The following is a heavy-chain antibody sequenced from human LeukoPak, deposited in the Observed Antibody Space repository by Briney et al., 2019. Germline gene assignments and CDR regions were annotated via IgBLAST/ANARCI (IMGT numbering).Heavy chain of an antibody. CDR3: ARAHYVYSRQRDC. J-gene: IGHJ4*02. CDR2: ISSNRRYI. Sequence: GSLRLSCGASGFTFSSYSMKWVRQAPGKGLEWVSSISSNRRYIYYADSVKGRFTISRDNSKNSLYLQMNSLRTEDTAVYYCARAHYVYSRQRDCCRQVTLVTVSS. CDR1: GFTFSSYS. D-gene: IGHD6-13*01. V-gene: IGHV3-21*01.